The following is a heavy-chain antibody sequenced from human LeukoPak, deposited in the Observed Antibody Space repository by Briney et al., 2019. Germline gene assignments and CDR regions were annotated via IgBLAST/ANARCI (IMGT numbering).Heavy chain of an antibody. D-gene: IGHD4-23*01. Sequence: GRSLRLSCAASGFTFSSYGMHWVRQAPGKGLEWVAIISYDGSNKYYADSVKGRFTISRDNSKNTLYLQMNSLGAEDTAVYYCAKAYYGGNSFIDYWGQGTLVTVSS. CDR2: ISYDGSNK. V-gene: IGHV3-30*18. CDR1: GFTFSSYG. J-gene: IGHJ4*02. CDR3: AKAYYGGNSFIDY.